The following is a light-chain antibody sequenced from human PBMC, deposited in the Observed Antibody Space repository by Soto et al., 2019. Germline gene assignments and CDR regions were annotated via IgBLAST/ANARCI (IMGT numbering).Light chain of an antibody. CDR2: AAS. Sequence: AIQMTQSPSSLSASVGDRVTITCRASQGIRNDLGWYQQKQGKAPKLLIYAASSFQSGVPSRFCGRGSGTDFTLTINSLQPEDFATYYCLQDYNYPWTFSQGTKVEIK. CDR3: LQDYNYPWT. V-gene: IGKV1-6*01. CDR1: QGIRND. J-gene: IGKJ1*01.